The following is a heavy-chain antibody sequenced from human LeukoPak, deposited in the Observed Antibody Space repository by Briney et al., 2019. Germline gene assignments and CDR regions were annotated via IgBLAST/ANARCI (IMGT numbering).Heavy chain of an antibody. CDR2: ITSGGNT. D-gene: IGHD5-12*01. V-gene: IGHV3-53*01. CDR1: GFTVSSNY. Sequence: PGGSLILSCAASGFTVSSNYMNWVRQAPGKGLEWVSVITSGGNTYYADSGKGRFTTSRDNSKNTLYVQMNSLRAEDTAIYYCARGRGYRDYDRPLDYWGQGTLVTVSS. J-gene: IGHJ4*02. CDR3: ARGRGYRDYDRPLDY.